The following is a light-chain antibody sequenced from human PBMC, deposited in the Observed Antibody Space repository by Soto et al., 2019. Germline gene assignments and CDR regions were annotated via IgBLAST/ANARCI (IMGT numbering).Light chain of an antibody. CDR1: QSISID. CDR2: AAS. V-gene: IGKV1-39*01. CDR3: QQNYSTPPYT. Sequence: DIPMTQSPSSMSASVGDRVTITCRASQSISIDLNWYQQKPGKAPKLLIYAASSFPSGVPSRFSGSGSGTDFTLTISSLQPEDSAAYYCQQNYSTPPYTFGQGTKLDIK. J-gene: IGKJ2*01.